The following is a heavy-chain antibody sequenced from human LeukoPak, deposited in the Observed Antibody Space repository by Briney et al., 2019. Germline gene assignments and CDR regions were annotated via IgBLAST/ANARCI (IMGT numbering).Heavy chain of an antibody. CDR2: INSDGSYA. V-gene: IGHV3-74*01. D-gene: IGHD5-12*01. Sequence: PGGSLRLSCAASGFTFSTYWMHWVRQAPGKGLVWVSRINSDGSYASYADSVKGRFTISRDNAKNTLFLQMNSLRAEDTAVYYCAGGYGGFWGQGTLVTVSS. CDR3: AGGYGGF. CDR1: GFTFSTYW. J-gene: IGHJ4*02.